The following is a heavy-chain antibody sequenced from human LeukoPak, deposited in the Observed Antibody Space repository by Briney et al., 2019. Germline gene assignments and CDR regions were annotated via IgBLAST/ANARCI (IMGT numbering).Heavy chain of an antibody. CDR3: ARGAFHYYDSSGYYADYFDY. D-gene: IGHD3-22*01. CDR2: IYHSGNT. Sequence: TLSLTCAGSGGSISNGGYSGSWIRQPPGKGLEWIGYIYHSGNTYYNPSLKSRFTISVDRSKNQFSLKLSSVTAADTAVYYCARGAFHYYDSSGYYADYFDYWGQGSLVTVSS. CDR1: GGSISNGGYS. J-gene: IGHJ4*02. V-gene: IGHV4-30-2*01.